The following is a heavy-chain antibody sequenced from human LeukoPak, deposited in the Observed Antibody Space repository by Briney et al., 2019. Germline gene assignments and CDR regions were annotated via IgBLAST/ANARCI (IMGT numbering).Heavy chain of an antibody. CDR2: IIPILGIA. CDR1: GYTFSSYA. Sequence: ASVKVSCKASGYTFSSYAISWVRQAPGQGLEWMGRIIPILGIANYAQKFQGRVTITADKSTSTAYMELSSLRSEDTAVYYCASKAPDTTFDYWGQGTLVTVSS. J-gene: IGHJ4*02. D-gene: IGHD1-1*01. CDR3: ASKAPDTTFDY. V-gene: IGHV1-69*04.